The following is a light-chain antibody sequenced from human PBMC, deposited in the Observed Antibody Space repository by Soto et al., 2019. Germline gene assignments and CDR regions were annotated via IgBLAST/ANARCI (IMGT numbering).Light chain of an antibody. CDR2: DAS. Sequence: DIVLTQSPATLSLSQGERATLSCRASQSVSSYLAWYQKKPGQAPRLLIYDASNRATGSPARFSGSGSGTDFTHTIGSLEPEDFAKYYCQQRCTWTFSQGTMVEIK. V-gene: IGKV3-11*01. CDR1: QSVSSY. CDR3: QQRCTWT. J-gene: IGKJ1*01.